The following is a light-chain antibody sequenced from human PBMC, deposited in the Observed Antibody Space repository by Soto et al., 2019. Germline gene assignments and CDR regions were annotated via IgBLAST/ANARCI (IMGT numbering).Light chain of an antibody. J-gene: IGLJ2*01. V-gene: IGLV2-23*01. CDR1: STDGETHKV. Sequence: QSALTQPASVSGSPGQSITISCTGFSTDGETHKVVSWYQQHPGKAPKLILYEGLRRPSRVSDRFSGSESGNTASLTISGLQAGDEGDYYCCSYIGSSVIFGGGTKLTVL. CDR3: CSYIGSSVI. CDR2: EGL.